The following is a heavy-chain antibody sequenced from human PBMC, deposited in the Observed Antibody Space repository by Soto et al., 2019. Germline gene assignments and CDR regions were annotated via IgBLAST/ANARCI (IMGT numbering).Heavy chain of an antibody. D-gene: IGHD3-3*01. J-gene: IGHJ4*02. Sequence: EVELLESGGGLVQPGGSLRLSCVASGITFNNFAMTWVRLAPGKGLEWVSSISANSAKTYDADSVKGRFIISRDNTKRTVYLHMSGLSAEDTALYYCAKDIGRSFGYGYYIDYWGQGTQVTVSS. CDR2: ISANSAKT. CDR1: GITFNNFA. CDR3: AKDIGRSFGYGYYIDY. V-gene: IGHV3-23*01.